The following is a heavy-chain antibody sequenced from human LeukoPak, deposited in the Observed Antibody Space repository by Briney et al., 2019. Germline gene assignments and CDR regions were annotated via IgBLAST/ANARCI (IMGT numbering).Heavy chain of an antibody. V-gene: IGHV3-23*01. CDR3: AKDLDSYSSGWNTLDY. CDR2: ISGSGSST. CDR1: GFTFSSYA. D-gene: IGHD6-19*01. J-gene: IGHJ4*02. Sequence: GGSLRLSCAASGFTFSSYAMSWVRQAPGKGLEWVSAISGSGSSTYYADSVKGRFTISRDNSKNTLYLQMNSLRAEDTAVYYCAKDLDSYSSGWNTLDYWGQGTLVTVSS.